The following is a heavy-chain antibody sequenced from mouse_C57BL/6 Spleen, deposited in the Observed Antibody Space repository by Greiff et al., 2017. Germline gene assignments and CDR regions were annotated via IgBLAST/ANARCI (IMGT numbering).Heavy chain of an antibody. V-gene: IGHV2-9-1*01. Sequence: VQRVESGPGLVAPSQSLSITCTVSGFSLTSYAISWVRQPPGKGLEWLGVIWTGGGTNYNSALKSRLSISKDNSKSQVFLKMNSLQTDDTARYCCARNGYDGVYAMDYWGQGTSVTVAS. D-gene: IGHD2-2*01. CDR2: IWTGGGT. J-gene: IGHJ4*01. CDR3: ARNGYDGVYAMDY. CDR1: GFSLTSYA.